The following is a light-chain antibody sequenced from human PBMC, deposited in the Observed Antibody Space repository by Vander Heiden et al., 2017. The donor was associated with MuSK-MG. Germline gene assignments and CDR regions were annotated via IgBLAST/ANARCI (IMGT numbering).Light chain of an antibody. V-gene: IGLV3-25*03. CDR1: AMAGQA. CDR2: RDG. Sequence: SYELTQPPSMSVSPGQTARITCSGDAMAGQAAYWYQQKSGQAPGRGIYRDGERPSGIPDRLSGSRSGKTVTLTISGVQAENEADDDCQSLDSSGRVILGGGPQLPV. CDR3: QSLDSSGRVI. J-gene: IGLJ2*01.